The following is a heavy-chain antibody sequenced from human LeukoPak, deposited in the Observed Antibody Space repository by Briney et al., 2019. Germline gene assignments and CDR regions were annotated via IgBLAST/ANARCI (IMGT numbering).Heavy chain of an antibody. D-gene: IGHD6-13*01. CDR3: AGLLAAAGATYNLGFFDY. J-gene: IGHJ4*02. CDR1: GYTFSSYD. V-gene: IGHV1-8*01. Sequence: GASVEASCKASGYTFSSYDTNWVRQATGQGLEWMGWMNPNSGNTGYAQKFQGRVTMTRNTSISTAYMELSSLRSEDTAVYYCAGLLAAAGATYNLGFFDYWGQGTLVTVSS. CDR2: MNPNSGNT.